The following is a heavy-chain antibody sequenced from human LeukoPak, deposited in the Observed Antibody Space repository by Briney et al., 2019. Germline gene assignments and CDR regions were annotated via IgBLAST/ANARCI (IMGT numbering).Heavy chain of an antibody. V-gene: IGHV1-18*01. CDR3: ARRGNYFRFDP. J-gene: IGHJ5*02. CDR2: ISAYNGNT. D-gene: IGHD1-26*01. Sequence: ASVKVSCKASGYTFTNYIISWVRQAPGQGLEWMGWISAYNGNTNYAQKLQGRVTMTTDTSTATAYMELRSLRSDDTAVYYCARRGNYFRFDPWGQGTLVTVSS. CDR1: GYTFTNYI.